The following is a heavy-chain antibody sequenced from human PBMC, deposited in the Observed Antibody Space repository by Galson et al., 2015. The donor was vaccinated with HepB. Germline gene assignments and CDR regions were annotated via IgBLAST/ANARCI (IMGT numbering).Heavy chain of an antibody. Sequence: SLRLSCAVSGVKFSFSSYSMSWVRQAPGKGLEWVSAISGSGGNTYYVDSVKGRFTISRDNSNNTLYLQMSSLRAEDTAVYFCAIILTTGFDYWGQGILVTVSS. CDR2: ISGSGGNT. J-gene: IGHJ4*02. CDR3: AIILTTGFDY. V-gene: IGHV3-23*01. D-gene: IGHD4-17*01. CDR1: GVKFSFSSYS.